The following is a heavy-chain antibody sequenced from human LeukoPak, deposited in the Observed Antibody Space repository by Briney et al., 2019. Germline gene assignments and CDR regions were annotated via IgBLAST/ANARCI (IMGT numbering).Heavy chain of an antibody. V-gene: IGHV1-69*06. CDR3: AKASVADPGVDY. CDR1: GGTFSSYD. D-gene: IGHD6-19*01. J-gene: IGHJ4*02. Sequence: GASVKVSCKASGGTFSSYDISWVRQAPGQGLEWMGGIMPMFGKANYAQKFQGRVTTTADKATSTAYMELSSLRSEDTAVYYCAKASVADPGVDYWGQGTLVTVSS. CDR2: IMPMFGKA.